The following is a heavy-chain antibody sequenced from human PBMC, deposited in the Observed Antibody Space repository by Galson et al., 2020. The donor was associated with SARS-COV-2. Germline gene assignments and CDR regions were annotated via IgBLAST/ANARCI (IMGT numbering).Heavy chain of an antibody. Sequence: GESLQISCKVSGYTLTEVSIHWVRQAPGKGPEWMGGFDHEDGETIYAQKFHGRVTMTEDTSTDTAYMELSSLRSEDTAVYYCATSRATPYYYGSGSLNWFDPWGQGTLVTVSS. V-gene: IGHV1-24*01. D-gene: IGHD3-10*01. CDR1: GYTLTEVS. J-gene: IGHJ5*02. CDR2: FDHEDGET. CDR3: ATSRATPYYYGSGSLNWFDP.